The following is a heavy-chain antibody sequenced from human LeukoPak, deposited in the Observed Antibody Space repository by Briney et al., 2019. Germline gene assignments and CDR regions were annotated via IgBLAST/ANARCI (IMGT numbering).Heavy chain of an antibody. J-gene: IGHJ6*03. CDR2: IRYDGSNK. CDR1: GFTFSSYG. V-gene: IGHV3-30*02. CDR3: AKDGPSIAARPGYYYYMYG. D-gene: IGHD6-6*01. Sequence: GGSLRLSCAASGFTFSSYGMHWVRQAPGKGLEWVAFIRYDGSNKYYADSVKGRFTISRDNSKNTLYLQMNSLRAEDTAVYYCAKDGPSIAARPGYYYYMYGWGNGTTVTVSS.